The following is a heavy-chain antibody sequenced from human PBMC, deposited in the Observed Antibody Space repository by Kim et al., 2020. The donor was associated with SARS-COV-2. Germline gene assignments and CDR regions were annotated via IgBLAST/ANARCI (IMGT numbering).Heavy chain of an antibody. CDR2: IYYSGST. D-gene: IGHD3-10*01. J-gene: IGHJ6*02. CDR3: AGLWFGELFGGFYYYYGMDV. V-gene: IGHV4-39*01. CDR1: GGSISSSSYY. Sequence: SETLSLTCTVSGGSISSSSYYWGWIRQPPGKGLEWIGSIYYSGSTYYNPSLKSRVTISVDTSKNQFSLKLSSVTAADTAVYYCAGLWFGELFGGFYYYYGMDVWGQGTTVTVSS.